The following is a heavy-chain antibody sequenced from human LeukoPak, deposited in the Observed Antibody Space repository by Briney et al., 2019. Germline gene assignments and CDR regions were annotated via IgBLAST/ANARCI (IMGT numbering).Heavy chain of an antibody. Sequence: ASVKVSCKASGGTFSSYAISWVRQAPGQGLEWMGRIIPILGIANYAQKFQGRVTITADKSTSTAYMELSSLRSEDTAVYYCARPPQYGSGSYYTYWGQGTLVTVSS. J-gene: IGHJ4*02. V-gene: IGHV1-69*04. D-gene: IGHD3-10*01. CDR3: ARPPQYGSGSYYTY. CDR2: IIPILGIA. CDR1: GGTFSSYA.